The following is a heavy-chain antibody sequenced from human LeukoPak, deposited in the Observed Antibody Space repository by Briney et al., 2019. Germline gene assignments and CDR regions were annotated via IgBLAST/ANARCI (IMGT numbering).Heavy chain of an antibody. D-gene: IGHD3-10*01. CDR2: INPSGGST. CDR3: ARTGDYYGSGSYGPNSYYYYYYMDV. V-gene: IGHV1-46*01. Sequence: ASMKVSCKASGYIFTSYYMHWVRQAPGQGLEWMGIINPSGGSTGYAQKFQGRVTMTRDTSTNTVYMELSSLRSEDTAVYYCARTGDYYGSGSYGPNSYYYYYYMDVWGKGTTVTVSS. CDR1: GYIFTSYY. J-gene: IGHJ6*03.